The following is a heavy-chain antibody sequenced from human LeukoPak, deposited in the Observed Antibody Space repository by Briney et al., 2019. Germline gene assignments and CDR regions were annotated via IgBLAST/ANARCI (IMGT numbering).Heavy chain of an antibody. D-gene: IGHD6-19*01. V-gene: IGHV3-30-3*01. J-gene: IGHJ4*02. CDR2: ISSDGSNN. Sequence: PGGSLRLSCAASGFTFNSYAMHWVRQAPGKGLEWVAVISSDGSNNYYADSVKGRFTISRDNSKNTLYLQVNSLRAEDTAVYYCARDRYSSGWYGDFDCWGLGTLVTVSS. CDR3: ARDRYSSGWYGDFDC. CDR1: GFTFNSYA.